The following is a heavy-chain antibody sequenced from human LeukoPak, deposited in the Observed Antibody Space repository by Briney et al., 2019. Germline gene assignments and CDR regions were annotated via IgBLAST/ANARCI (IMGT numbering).Heavy chain of an antibody. CDR3: ARRCGGDCYSKMGLDL. CDR2: IHYSGKT. Sequence: SETLSFTCIVSGGFISNSIYYWAWIRQPPGEGLEWNGSIHYSGKTYYYPSLKSRVTMSVDTSKNQFSLKLSSVTAADTAVYYCARRCGGDCYSKMGLDLWGQGTAVTVSS. CDR1: GGFISNSIYY. J-gene: IGHJ5*02. D-gene: IGHD2-21*02. V-gene: IGHV4-39*01.